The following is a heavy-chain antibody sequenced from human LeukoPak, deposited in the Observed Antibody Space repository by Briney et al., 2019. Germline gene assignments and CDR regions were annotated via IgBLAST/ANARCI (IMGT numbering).Heavy chain of an antibody. D-gene: IGHD1-1*01. CDR2: IIPIFGTA. V-gene: IGHV1-69*05. CDR1: GGTFSSYA. Sequence: SVKASCKASGGTFSSYAISWVRQAPGQGLEWMGGIIPIFGTANYAQKFQGRVTITTDESTGTAYMELSSLRSEDTAVYYCARGPELERFDYWGQGTLVTVSS. CDR3: ARGPELERFDY. J-gene: IGHJ4*02.